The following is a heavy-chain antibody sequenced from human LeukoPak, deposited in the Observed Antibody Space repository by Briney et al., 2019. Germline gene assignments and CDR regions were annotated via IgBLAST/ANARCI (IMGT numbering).Heavy chain of an antibody. CDR3: AKAEGSSSAFDY. CDR1: GFTFDDYA. D-gene: IGHD6-13*01. CDR2: ISWNSGSI. Sequence: PGGSLRLSCAASGFTFDDYAMHWVRHAPGKGLEWVSGISWNSGSIGYADSVKGRFTISRDNAKNSLYLQMNSLRAEDTALYYCAKAEGSSSAFDYWGQGTLVTVSS. J-gene: IGHJ4*02. V-gene: IGHV3-9*01.